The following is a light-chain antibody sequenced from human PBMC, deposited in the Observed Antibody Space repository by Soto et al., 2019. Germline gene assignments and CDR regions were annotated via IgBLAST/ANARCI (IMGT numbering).Light chain of an antibody. CDR1: SSDVGGYNY. V-gene: IGLV2-14*01. CDR3: SSYTSSSTYV. Sequence: QSVLTQPASVSGSPGQSITISCTGTSSDVGGYNYVSWYQQHPGKAPKLMIYEVSNRPSGVSNRLSGSKSGNTASLTISGLQADDEADYYCSSYTSSSTYVFGTGTKLTVL. J-gene: IGLJ1*01. CDR2: EVS.